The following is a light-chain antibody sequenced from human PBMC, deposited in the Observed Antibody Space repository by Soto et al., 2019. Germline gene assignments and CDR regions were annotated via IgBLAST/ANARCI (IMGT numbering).Light chain of an antibody. CDR1: QSISSW. Sequence: DIQMTQSPSTLSASVGDRVTITCRASQSISSWLAWYQQKPGRAPNLLIYKASSLESGVPSRFSGSGSGTEFTLTISSLQPDDFATYYCQQCNSFPWTFGQGTKVDIK. CDR3: QQCNSFPWT. CDR2: KAS. J-gene: IGKJ1*01. V-gene: IGKV1-5*03.